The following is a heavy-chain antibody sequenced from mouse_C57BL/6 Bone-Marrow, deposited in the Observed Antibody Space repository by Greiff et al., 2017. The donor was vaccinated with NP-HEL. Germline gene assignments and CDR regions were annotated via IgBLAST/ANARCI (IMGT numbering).Heavy chain of an antibody. CDR3: ARSENWAFYAMDY. V-gene: IGHV1-54*01. CDR2: INPGSGGT. D-gene: IGHD4-1*01. CDR1: GYAFTNYL. J-gene: IGHJ4*01. Sequence: QVQLQQSGAELVRPGTSVKVSCKASGYAFTNYLIEWVKQRPGQGLEWIGVINPGSGGTNYNEKFKGKATLTADKSSSTAYMQLSSLTSEDSAVYFCARSENWAFYAMDYWGQGTSVTVSS.